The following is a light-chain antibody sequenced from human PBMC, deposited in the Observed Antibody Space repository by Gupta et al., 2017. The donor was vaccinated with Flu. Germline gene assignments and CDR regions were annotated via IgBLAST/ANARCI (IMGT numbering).Light chain of an antibody. CDR2: AAS. CDR1: QGTSSY. CDR3: QQVNSYPYT. V-gene: IGKV1-9*01. Sequence: PSFLSASVGDRVTITCRASQGTSSYGGWYKQNPGKAPKLLMYAASNLQSGVPSMFSGSGSGRQFTLTIRRLQPEDFATYYCQQVNSYPYTLGQGTKRGIK. J-gene: IGKJ2*01.